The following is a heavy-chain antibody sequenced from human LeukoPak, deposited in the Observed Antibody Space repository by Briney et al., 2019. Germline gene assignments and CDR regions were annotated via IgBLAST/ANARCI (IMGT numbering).Heavy chain of an antibody. CDR2: IYYSGCN. V-gene: IGHV4-39*07. Sequence: SETLSLTCTVSGGSISSSSYYWGWIRQPPGKGLEWIGSIYYSGCNYYHPSLKSRITISVDTSKNQFSLKLSSVTAADTAVYYCATDKNSYYYDSSGYSKSNWFDPWGQGTLVTVSA. CDR3: ATDKNSYYYDSSGYSKSNWFDP. J-gene: IGHJ5*02. CDR1: GGSISSSSYY. D-gene: IGHD3-22*01.